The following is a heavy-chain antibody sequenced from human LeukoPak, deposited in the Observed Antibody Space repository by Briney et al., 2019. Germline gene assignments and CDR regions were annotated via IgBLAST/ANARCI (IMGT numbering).Heavy chain of an antibody. J-gene: IGHJ4*02. V-gene: IGHV4-59*01. CDR1: GGSISSYY. D-gene: IGHD6-13*01. Sequence: SETLSLTCTVSGGSISSYYWNWIRQPPGKGLEWIGDIYYSGSTNYNPSLKSRVTISVDTSKNQFSLKLTSVTAADTAVYYCARFSFSSSDFDYWGQGTLVTVSS. CDR2: IYYSGST. CDR3: ARFSFSSSDFDY.